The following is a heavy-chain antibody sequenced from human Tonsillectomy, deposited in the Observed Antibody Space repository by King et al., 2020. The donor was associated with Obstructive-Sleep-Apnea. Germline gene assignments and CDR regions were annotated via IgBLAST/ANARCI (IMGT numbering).Heavy chain of an antibody. D-gene: IGHD2/OR15-2a*01. CDR2: IYHSGST. Sequence: VQLQESGPGLVKPSGTLSLTCAVSGGSISSTNWWSWVRQPPGKGLEWIGEIYHSGSTNYNPSLKNRVTISIDKSENQFSLKLTSTTAADTAVYYCASGNSTSPGYWGQGTLVTVSS. CDR3: ASGNSTSPGY. CDR1: GGSISSTNW. J-gene: IGHJ4*02. V-gene: IGHV4-4*02.